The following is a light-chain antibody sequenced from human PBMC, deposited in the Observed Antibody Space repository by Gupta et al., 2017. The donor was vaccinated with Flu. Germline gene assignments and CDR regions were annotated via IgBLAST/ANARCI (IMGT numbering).Light chain of an antibody. Sequence: SVTISCTGTSSDVGAYNRVSWYQQPPGTAPILIIYEVTNRPSGVPDRFSGSKSGNTASLTISGLQAEDEANYYCSSYTRSSTVVFGGGTKLTVL. CDR1: SSDVGAYNR. CDR2: EVT. J-gene: IGLJ2*01. CDR3: SSYTRSSTVV. V-gene: IGLV2-18*02.